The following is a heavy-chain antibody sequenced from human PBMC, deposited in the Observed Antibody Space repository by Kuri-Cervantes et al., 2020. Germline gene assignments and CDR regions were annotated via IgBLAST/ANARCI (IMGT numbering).Heavy chain of an antibody. CDR3: AKSWWRPAIGGHFDY. Sequence: GESLKISCAASGFTFSTYGMHWVRQAPGKGLEWVAVIWYDGTNKYYADSVKGRFTVSRDYSKNTLYLQMNSLRAEDTAVYYCAKSWWRPAIGGHFDYWGQGTLVTVSS. V-gene: IGHV3-33*06. CDR2: IWYDGTNK. CDR1: GFTFSTYG. D-gene: IGHD2-2*01. J-gene: IGHJ4*02.